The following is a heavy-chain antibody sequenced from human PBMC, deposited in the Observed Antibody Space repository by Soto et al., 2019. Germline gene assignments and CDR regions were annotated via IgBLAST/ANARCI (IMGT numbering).Heavy chain of an antibody. Sequence: QVQLQESGPGLVKPSETLSLTCTVSSGSISSYYWSWIRQPPGKGLEWIGYIYYSGSTNYNPSLKSRVTISVDTSKNQFSLKLSSVTAADTAVYYCARSRGGYFDYWGQGTLVTVSS. V-gene: IGHV4-59*01. D-gene: IGHD3-10*01. CDR2: IYYSGST. CDR1: SGSISSYY. J-gene: IGHJ4*02. CDR3: ARSRGGYFDY.